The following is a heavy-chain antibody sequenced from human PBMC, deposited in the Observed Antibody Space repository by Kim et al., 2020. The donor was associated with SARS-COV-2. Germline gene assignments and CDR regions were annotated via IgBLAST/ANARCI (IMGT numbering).Heavy chain of an antibody. V-gene: IGHV1-2*02. J-gene: IGHJ6*02. Sequence: ASVKVSCKASGYTFTGYYMHWVRQAPGQGLEWMGWINPNSGGTNYAQKFQGRVTMTRDTSISTAYMELSRLRSDDTAVYYCAREKDGIAVAATRDGMDVWGQWTTVTVSS. CDR2: INPNSGGT. CDR3: AREKDGIAVAATRDGMDV. D-gene: IGHD6-19*01. CDR1: GYTFTGYY.